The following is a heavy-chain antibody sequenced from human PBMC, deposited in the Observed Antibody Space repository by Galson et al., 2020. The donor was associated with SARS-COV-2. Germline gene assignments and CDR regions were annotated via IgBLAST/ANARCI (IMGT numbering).Heavy chain of an antibody. CDR3: TRDGGHTDGSVCFDP. CDR2: MNIDDTT. Sequence: GGSLRLSCVASGFSVISNYMIWVRQAPGKGLEWVSVMNIDDTTDYADSVKGRFTFSRDTSQNTIFLQMNNLRVEDTALYFCTRDGGHTDGSVCFDPWGQGSLVTVSP. CDR1: GFSVISNY. J-gene: IGHJ5*02. V-gene: IGHV3-53*01. D-gene: IGHD3-10*01.